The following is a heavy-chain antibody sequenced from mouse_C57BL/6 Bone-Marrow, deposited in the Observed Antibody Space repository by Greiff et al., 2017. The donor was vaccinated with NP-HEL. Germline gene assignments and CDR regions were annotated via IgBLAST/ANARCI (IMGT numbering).Heavy chain of an antibody. D-gene: IGHD2-5*01. J-gene: IGHJ4*01. CDR3: ARPIVTHYYAMDY. V-gene: IGHV5-6*01. CDR1: GFTFSSYG. Sequence: EVKLVESGGDLVKPGGSLKLSCAASGFTFSSYGMSWVRQTPDKRLEWVATISSGGSYTYYPDSVKGRFTISRDNAKNTLYLQMSSLKSEDTAMYYCARPIVTHYYAMDYWGQGTSVTVSS. CDR2: ISSGGSYT.